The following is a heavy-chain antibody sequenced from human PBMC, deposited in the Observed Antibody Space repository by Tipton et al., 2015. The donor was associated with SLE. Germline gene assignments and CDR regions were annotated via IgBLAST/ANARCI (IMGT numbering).Heavy chain of an antibody. D-gene: IGHD6-13*01. J-gene: IGHJ4*02. CDR1: GGSFSGYY. CDR2: INHSGST. Sequence: LRLSCAVYGGSFSGYYWSWIRQPPGKGLEWIGEINHSGSTYYNPSLKSRVTISVDTSKKQFSLKLRSVTAADTAVYYCARTSSRGGYFDYWGQGTLVTVSS. CDR3: ARTSSRGGYFDY. V-gene: IGHV4-34*01.